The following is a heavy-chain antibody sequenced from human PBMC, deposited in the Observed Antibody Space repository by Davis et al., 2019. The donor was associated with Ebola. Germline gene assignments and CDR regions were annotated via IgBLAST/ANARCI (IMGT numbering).Heavy chain of an antibody. Sequence: GESLKISCAASGFTFSSYGMHWVRQAPGKGLEWVAVISYDGSNKYYADSVKGRFTISRDNSKNTLYLQMNSLRAEDTAVYYCARDRGSGWFHFDYWGQGTLVTVSS. CDR3: ARDRGSGWFHFDY. D-gene: IGHD6-19*01. V-gene: IGHV3-30*19. J-gene: IGHJ4*02. CDR1: GFTFSSYG. CDR2: ISYDGSNK.